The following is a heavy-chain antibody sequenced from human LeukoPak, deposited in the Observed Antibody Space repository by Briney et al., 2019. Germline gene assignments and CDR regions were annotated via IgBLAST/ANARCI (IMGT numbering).Heavy chain of an antibody. D-gene: IGHD5-18*01. CDR2: INPKSGGT. CDR1: GYTFTAYY. Sequence: ASVKVSCKASGYTFTAYYMHWVRQAPGQGLEWMGWINPKSGGTNYAQKFQGRVTMTRDTSISTAYMELSRLRSDDTAVYYCARDRDTAIVTTHAFDFWGQGTMVSVSS. J-gene: IGHJ3*01. V-gene: IGHV1-2*02. CDR3: ARDRDTAIVTTHAFDF.